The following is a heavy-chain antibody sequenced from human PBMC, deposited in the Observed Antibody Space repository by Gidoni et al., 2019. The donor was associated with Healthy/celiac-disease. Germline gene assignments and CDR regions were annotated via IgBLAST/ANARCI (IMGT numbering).Heavy chain of an antibody. Sequence: QLQLQESGSGLVKPSQTLSLTCAVSGGSISSGGYSWSWIRQPPGKGLEWIGYIYHSGSTCYNPSLKRRVTISVDRSKNQFSLKLSSVTAADTAVYYCARVECSGGSCYSGPFDYWGQGTLVTVSS. CDR1: GGSISSGGYS. J-gene: IGHJ4*02. V-gene: IGHV4-30-2*01. D-gene: IGHD2-15*01. CDR3: ARVECSGGSCYSGPFDY. CDR2: IYHSGST.